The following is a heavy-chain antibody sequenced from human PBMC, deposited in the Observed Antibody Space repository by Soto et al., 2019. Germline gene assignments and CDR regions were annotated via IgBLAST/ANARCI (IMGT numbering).Heavy chain of an antibody. Sequence: PGGSLRLSCAASGFTFSSYGMHWVRQAPGKGLEWVGRIRSKPNNYATEYAASVKGRFTISRDDSKNTAYLQMNSLKTEDTAVYYCTRSAGLNIDYWGQGTLVTVSS. J-gene: IGHJ4*02. CDR3: TRSAGLNIDY. V-gene: IGHV3-73*01. CDR2: IRSKPNNYAT. CDR1: GFTFSSYG.